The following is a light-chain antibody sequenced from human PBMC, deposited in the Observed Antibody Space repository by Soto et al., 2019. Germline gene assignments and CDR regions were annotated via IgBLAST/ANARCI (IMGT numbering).Light chain of an antibody. CDR2: GGS. CDR1: QSVSSNH. Sequence: VMTQAPATLSVSPGERATLSCRASQSVSSNHLAWYQQKPGQAPRLLIYGGSSRATGIPVRFSGSGSETDFTLTITRLEPEDFAVYYCQQYSSSRTFGQGTKVDIK. J-gene: IGKJ1*01. V-gene: IGKV3-20*01. CDR3: QQYSSSRT.